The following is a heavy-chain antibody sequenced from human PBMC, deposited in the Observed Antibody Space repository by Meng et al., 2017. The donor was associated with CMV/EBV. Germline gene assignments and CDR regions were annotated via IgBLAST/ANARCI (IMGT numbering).Heavy chain of an antibody. CDR1: GFTFDDYG. J-gene: IGHJ4*02. Sequence: GESLKISCAASGFTFDDYGMSWVRQAPGKGLEWVSGINWNGGSTGYADSVKGRFTISRDNAKNSLYLQMNSLRAEDTALYYCAREKRDFWSGYQAGNYLDYWGQGTLVTVSS. D-gene: IGHD3-3*01. CDR3: AREKRDFWSGYQAGNYLDY. CDR2: INWNGGST. V-gene: IGHV3-20*04.